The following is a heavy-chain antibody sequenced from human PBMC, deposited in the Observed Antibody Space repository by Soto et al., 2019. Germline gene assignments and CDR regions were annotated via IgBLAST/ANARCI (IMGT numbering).Heavy chain of an antibody. Sequence: GGSLRLSCVASGFTFSNSAMSWVRHVPGKGLEWAAGISRSGGRTNDADSVKGRFTLSRDNSKDTLYLQMNSLRAEDTALYYCAKVQEFCGFNCYIVDSWGQGVRVTV. V-gene: IGHV3-23*01. D-gene: IGHD2-21*02. CDR1: GFTFSNSA. CDR2: ISRSGGRT. J-gene: IGHJ4*02. CDR3: AKVQEFCGFNCYIVDS.